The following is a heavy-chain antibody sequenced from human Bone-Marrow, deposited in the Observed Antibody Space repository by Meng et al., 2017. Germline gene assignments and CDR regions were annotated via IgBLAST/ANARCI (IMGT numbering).Heavy chain of an antibody. CDR2: ISWNSGSI. V-gene: IGHV3-9*01. D-gene: IGHD3-22*01. CDR1: GFTFDDYA. J-gene: IGHJ4*01. Sequence: SLKISCAASGFTFDDYAMHWVRQAPGKGLEWVSGISWNSGSIGYADSVKGRFTISRDNAKNSLYLQMNSLRAEDTALHYCAKDFLSSGYSPFDYWGHGNRV. CDR3: AKDFLSSGYSPFDY.